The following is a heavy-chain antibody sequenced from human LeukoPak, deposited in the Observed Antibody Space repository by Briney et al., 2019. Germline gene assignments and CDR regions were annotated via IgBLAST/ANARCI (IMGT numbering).Heavy chain of an antibody. J-gene: IGHJ4*02. Sequence: ASVKVSCKASGHTFTNYDINWVRQATGQALEWMGWMNPNSGDTGYAQNFRGRVTMTRNTSISTAYMELSSLRSEDTAVYYCARGLDHYGSGTYHYDYWGQGTLVTVSS. D-gene: IGHD3-10*01. CDR1: GHTFTNYD. V-gene: IGHV1-8*01. CDR2: MNPNSGDT. CDR3: ARGLDHYGSGTYHYDY.